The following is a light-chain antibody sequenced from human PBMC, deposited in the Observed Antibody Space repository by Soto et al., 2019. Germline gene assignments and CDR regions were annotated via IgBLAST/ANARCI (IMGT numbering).Light chain of an antibody. J-gene: IGLJ1*01. CDR3: QSYDSSPSGYV. V-gene: IGLV1-40*01. CDR2: GNS. CDR1: SSNIGAGYD. Sequence: QSVLTQPPSVSWAPGQRVTISCTGSSSNIGAGYDVHWYQQLPGTAPKLLIYGNSNRPSGVPDRFSGSKSGTSASLAITGLQAEDEADYYCQSYDSSPSGYVFGTGTKVTV.